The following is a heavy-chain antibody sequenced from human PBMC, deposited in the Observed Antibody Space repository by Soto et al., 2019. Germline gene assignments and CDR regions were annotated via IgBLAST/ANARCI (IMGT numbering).Heavy chain of an antibody. Sequence: SETLSLTCTVSGGSISSYYWSWIRQPPGKGLEWIGYIYYSGSTNYNPSLKSRVTISVDTSKNQFSLKLSSVTAADTAVYYCAGWYGGSLDYWGQGTLVTVSS. CDR1: GGSISSYY. CDR3: AGWYGGSLDY. CDR2: IYYSGST. D-gene: IGHD4-17*01. J-gene: IGHJ4*02. V-gene: IGHV4-59*01.